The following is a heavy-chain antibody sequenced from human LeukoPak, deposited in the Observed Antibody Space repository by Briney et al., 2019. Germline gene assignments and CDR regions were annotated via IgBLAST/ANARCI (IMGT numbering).Heavy chain of an antibody. CDR1: GYTFTSYG. V-gene: IGHV1-69*13. D-gene: IGHD3-16*01. Sequence: SVKVSCKASGYTFTSYGISWVRQAPGQGLEWMGGIIPIFGTANYAQKFQGRVTITADESTSTAYMELSSLRSEDTAVYYCATSGGVTNYWGQGTLVTVSS. J-gene: IGHJ4*02. CDR2: IIPIFGTA. CDR3: ATSGGVTNY.